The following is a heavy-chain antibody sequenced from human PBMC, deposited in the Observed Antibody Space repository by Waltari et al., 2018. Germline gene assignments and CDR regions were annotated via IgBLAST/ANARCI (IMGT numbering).Heavy chain of an antibody. J-gene: IGHJ3*02. CDR1: GGSFSGYY. CDR3: ARGGGDYPYAFDI. Sequence: QVQLQQWGAGLLKPSETLSLTCAVYGGSFSGYYWSWIRQPPGKGLEWIGEINQSGSTNYNRALKSRVTISVDTSKNQFSLKLSSVTAADTAVYYCARGGGDYPYAFDIWGQGTMVTVSS. D-gene: IGHD2-21*02. V-gene: IGHV4-34*01. CDR2: INQSGST.